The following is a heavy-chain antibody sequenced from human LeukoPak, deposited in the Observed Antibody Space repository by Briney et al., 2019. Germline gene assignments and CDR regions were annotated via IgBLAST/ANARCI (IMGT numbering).Heavy chain of an antibody. J-gene: IGHJ4*02. CDR1: GFTFSTYS. CDR2: ISGSSSTI. D-gene: IGHD4-23*01. V-gene: IGHV3-48*02. Sequence: PGGSLRLSCAASGFTFSTYSKNWVRQAPGKGLEWVSYISGSSSTIYYADSVRGRFTISRDNAKNSLYLQMNSLRDEDTAVYYCARNPVSYGGHYYFDYWGQGTLVTVSS. CDR3: ARNPVSYGGHYYFDY.